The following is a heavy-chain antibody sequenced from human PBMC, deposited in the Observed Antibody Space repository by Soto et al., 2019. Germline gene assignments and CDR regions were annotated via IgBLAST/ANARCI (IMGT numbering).Heavy chain of an antibody. CDR1: GYTFTSYD. V-gene: IGHV1-8*01. D-gene: IGHD2-2*01. CDR3: ATSFQLLCGLGYYYGMDV. CDR2: MNPNSGNT. J-gene: IGHJ6*02. Sequence: ASVKVSCKASGYTFTSYDINWVRQATGQGLEWMGWMNPNSGNTGYAQKFQGRVTMTRNTSISTAYMELSSLRSEDTAVYYCATSFQLLCGLGYYYGMDVWGQGTTVTVTS.